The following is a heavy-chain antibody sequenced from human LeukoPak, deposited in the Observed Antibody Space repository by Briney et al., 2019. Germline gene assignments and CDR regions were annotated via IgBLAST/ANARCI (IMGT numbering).Heavy chain of an antibody. D-gene: IGHD3-10*01. J-gene: IGHJ6*03. CDR3: ARAFVRGVSSYYFYMDV. CDR1: GYSISSGYY. CDR2: IYYSGST. Sequence: PSETLSLTCTVSGYSISSGYYWGWIRQPPGRGLEWIGHIYYSGSTKYSPSLKSRVTMSVDTSKNQFSLTLSSVTAADTAVYYCARAFVRGVSSYYFYMDVWGKGATVTISS. V-gene: IGHV4-38-2*02.